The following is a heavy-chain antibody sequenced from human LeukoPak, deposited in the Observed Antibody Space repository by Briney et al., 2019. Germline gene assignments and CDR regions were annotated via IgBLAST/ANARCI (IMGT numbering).Heavy chain of an antibody. D-gene: IGHD3-16*01. CDR2: ISGSGGSA. J-gene: IGHJ6*02. Sequence: PGGSLRLSCAASGFTFSTYAMNWVRQAPGEGLDWVSAISGSGGSAYYAGSVKGRFTISRDNAKNSLYLQMSNLRAEDTAVYFCARGGGLDVWGQGATVTVSS. CDR1: GFTFSTYA. CDR3: ARGGGLDV. V-gene: IGHV3-23*01.